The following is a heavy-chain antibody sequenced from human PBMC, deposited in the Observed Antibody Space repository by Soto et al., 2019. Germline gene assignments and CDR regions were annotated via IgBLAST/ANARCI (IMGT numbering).Heavy chain of an antibody. CDR2: IYYSGST. Sequence: PSETLSLTCTVSGGSISSGDYYWSWIRQPPGKGLEWIGYIYYSGSTYYNPSLKSRVTISVDTSKNQFSLKLSSVTAADTAVYYCARALSSSYLDYWGQGTLVTVSS. V-gene: IGHV4-30-4*01. J-gene: IGHJ4*02. CDR1: GGSISSGDYY. CDR3: ARALSSSYLDY. D-gene: IGHD6-13*01.